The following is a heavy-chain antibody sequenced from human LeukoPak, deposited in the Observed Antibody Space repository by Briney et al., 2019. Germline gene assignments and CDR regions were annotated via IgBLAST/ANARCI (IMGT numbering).Heavy chain of an antibody. Sequence: ASVKVSCKASGYTFTGYYMHWVRQAPGRGLEWMGWINPNSGGTNYAQKFQGRVTMTRDTSISTAYMELSRLRSDDTAVYYCARVKPNLHAFDIWGQGTMVTVSS. J-gene: IGHJ3*02. CDR1: GYTFTGYY. V-gene: IGHV1-2*02. CDR3: ARVKPNLHAFDI. CDR2: INPNSGGT.